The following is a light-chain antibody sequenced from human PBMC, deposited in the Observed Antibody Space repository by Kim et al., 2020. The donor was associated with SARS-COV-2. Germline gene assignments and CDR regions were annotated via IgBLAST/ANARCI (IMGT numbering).Light chain of an antibody. CDR3: QQSYSTPYT. V-gene: IGKV1-39*01. J-gene: IGKJ2*01. CDR1: QYITSY. Sequence: DIQMTQSPSSLSASVGDRVTITCRASQYITSYSNWYQQKPGKAPKLLMSAASTLQSGVPSRFRGSGSGTDFTLSISSLKPEDFATYYCQQSYSTPYTFGQGTKLEIK. CDR2: AAS.